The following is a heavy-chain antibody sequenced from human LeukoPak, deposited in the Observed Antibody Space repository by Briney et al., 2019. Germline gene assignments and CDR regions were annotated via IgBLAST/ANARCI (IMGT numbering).Heavy chain of an antibody. CDR1: GGSISSSSYY. Sequence: SETLSLTCTVSGGSISSSSYYWGWIRQPPGKGLEWIGSIYYSGSTYYNPSLKSRVTISVDTSKNQFSLKLSSVTAADTAVYYCARAGVIWFGELFPLPDYWGQGTLVTVSS. D-gene: IGHD3-10*01. J-gene: IGHJ4*02. V-gene: IGHV4-39*07. CDR2: IYYSGST. CDR3: ARAGVIWFGELFPLPDY.